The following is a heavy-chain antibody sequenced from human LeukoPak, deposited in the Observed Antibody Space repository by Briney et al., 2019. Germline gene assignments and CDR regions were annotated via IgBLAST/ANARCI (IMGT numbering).Heavy chain of an antibody. Sequence: SETLSLTCAVYGGSFSGYYWSWIRQPPGKGLEWIGEINHSGSTNYNPSLKSRVTISVDTSKNQFSLKLSSVTAADTAVYYCARDSSWYSGSDAFDIWGQGTMVTVSS. J-gene: IGHJ3*02. CDR3: ARDSSWYSGSDAFDI. V-gene: IGHV4-34*01. CDR2: INHSGST. D-gene: IGHD6-13*01. CDR1: GGSFSGYY.